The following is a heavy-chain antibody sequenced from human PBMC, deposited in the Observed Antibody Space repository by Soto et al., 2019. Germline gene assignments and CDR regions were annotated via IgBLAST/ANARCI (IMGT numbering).Heavy chain of an antibody. CDR3: AISNSSGWSRQVGWFDP. Sequence: PSETLSLTCTVSGGSISSSSYYWGWIRQPPGKGLEWIGSIYYSGSTYYNPSLKSRVTISVDTSKNQFSLKLSSVTAADTAVYYCAISNSSGWSRQVGWFDPWGQGTLVTVSS. CDR1: GGSISSSSYY. J-gene: IGHJ5*02. D-gene: IGHD6-19*01. CDR2: IYYSGST. V-gene: IGHV4-39*01.